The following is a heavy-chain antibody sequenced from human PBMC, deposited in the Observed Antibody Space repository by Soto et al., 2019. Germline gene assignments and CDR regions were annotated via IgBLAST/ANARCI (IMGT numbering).Heavy chain of an antibody. CDR3: AVAVAGPTAIGY. Sequence: EVQLVESGGGLVQPGGSLRLSCAASGFTFSSYWMHWVRQAPGKGLVWVSRINSDGSSTSYADSVKGRFTISRDNAKNTLYLQMNSLSAEDTAVYSCAVAVAGPTAIGYWGQGTLVTVSS. D-gene: IGHD6-19*01. V-gene: IGHV3-74*01. CDR1: GFTFSSYW. CDR2: INSDGSST. J-gene: IGHJ4*02.